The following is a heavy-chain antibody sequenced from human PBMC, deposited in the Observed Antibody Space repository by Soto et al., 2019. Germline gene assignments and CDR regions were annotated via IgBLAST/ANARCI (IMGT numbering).Heavy chain of an antibody. V-gene: IGHV3-30*18. CDR1: GFAFNKFG. Sequence: QVQLVASGGGVVQPGTSLRLSCEASGFAFNKFGMHWVRPAPGKGLEWVAFISYDGSYQYYPDSVQGRLTITRDNSMNTLNMQLNSLRREDTAVYYCAKGGEVGGVLGDHWGQGTLGTVSS. CDR3: AKGGEVGGVLGDH. D-gene: IGHD1-26*01. J-gene: IGHJ4*02. CDR2: ISYDGSYQ.